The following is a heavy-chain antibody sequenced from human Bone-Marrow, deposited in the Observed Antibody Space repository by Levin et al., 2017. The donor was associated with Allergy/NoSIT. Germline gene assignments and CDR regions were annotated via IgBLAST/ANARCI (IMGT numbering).Heavy chain of an antibody. D-gene: IGHD1-26*01. CDR1: GFTFSSFG. V-gene: IGHV3-33*01. Sequence: GGSLRLSCAASGFTFSSFGMHWVRQAPGRGLEWVAVIWYDGSHKFYADSVKGRFTISRDNSTNTLYLQMNSLSADDTAVYYCTRDRGEWGQFYCDYWGQGILVTVSS. CDR3: TRDRGEWGQFYCDY. J-gene: IGHJ4*02. CDR2: IWYDGSHK.